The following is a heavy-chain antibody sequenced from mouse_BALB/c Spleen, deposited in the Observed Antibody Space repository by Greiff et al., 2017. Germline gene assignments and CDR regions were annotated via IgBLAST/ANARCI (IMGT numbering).Heavy chain of an antibody. V-gene: IGHV1S137*01. CDR1: GYTFTDYA. J-gene: IGHJ2*01. CDR3: VNWDGEDFDY. D-gene: IGHD4-1*01. CDR2: ISTYYGDA. Sequence: QVQLKQSGAELVRPGVSVKISCKGSGYTFTDYAMHWVKQSHAKSLEWIGVISTYYGDASYNQKFKGKATMTVDKSSSTAYMELARLTSEDSAIYYCVNWDGEDFDYWGQGTTLTVSS.